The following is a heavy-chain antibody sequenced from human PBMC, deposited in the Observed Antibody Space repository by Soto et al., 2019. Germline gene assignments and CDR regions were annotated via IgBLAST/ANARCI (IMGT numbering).Heavy chain of an antibody. Sequence: PSETQSLTCRVSGGSISRSSYYWNWIRQPPEKGLEWIGSIFYTGSTYYNPSLKSRLTISIDTPKKQVSLKLTSVSAADTAVYFCAYGSGSFDYWGQGILVT. CDR1: GGSISRSSYY. V-gene: IGHV4-39*01. J-gene: IGHJ4*01. CDR3: AYGSGSFDY. D-gene: IGHD3-10*01. CDR2: IFYTGST.